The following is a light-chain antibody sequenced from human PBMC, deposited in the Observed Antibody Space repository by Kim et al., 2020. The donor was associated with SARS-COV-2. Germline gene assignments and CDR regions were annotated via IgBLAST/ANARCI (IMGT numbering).Light chain of an antibody. V-gene: IGLV2-14*03. J-gene: IGLJ2*01. CDR1: SSDVGGYIF. CDR2: DVS. CDR3: TSYTSTNNLV. Sequence: GQSITSSCTGTSSDVGGYIFVSWYQQQPRKAPKLIIYDVSHRPSGVSNRFSGSKSGNRASLTIFGLQAEDEADYYCTSYTSTNNLVFGGGTQLTVL.